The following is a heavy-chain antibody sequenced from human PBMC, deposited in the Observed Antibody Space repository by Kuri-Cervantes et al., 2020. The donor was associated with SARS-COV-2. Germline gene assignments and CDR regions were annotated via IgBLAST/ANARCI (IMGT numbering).Heavy chain of an antibody. CDR1: GFTFSSYA. D-gene: IGHD2-2*02. Sequence: GESLKISCAASGFTFSSYAMHWVRQAPGKGLEYVSAISSNGGSTYYADSVKGRFTISRDNSKNTLYLQMNSLRAEDTAVYYCTCSYTHLGIDYWGQGTLVTVSS. CDR2: ISSNGGST. CDR3: TCSYTHLGIDY. V-gene: IGHV3-64*04. J-gene: IGHJ4*02.